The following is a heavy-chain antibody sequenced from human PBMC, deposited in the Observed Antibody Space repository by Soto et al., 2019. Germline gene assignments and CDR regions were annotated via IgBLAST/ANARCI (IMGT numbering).Heavy chain of an antibody. J-gene: IGHJ3*02. CDR2: ISYAGINK. CDR1: GFTFSIHG. V-gene: IGHV3-30*03. CDR3: ATLGGVHATFEI. D-gene: IGHD3-16*01. Sequence: VQLVESGGGVVQPGRSLRLSCTASGFTFSIHGMHWVRQAPGKGLQWLAFISYAGINKYSADSVKGRFTISRDNSKNTLYLQMDSLRPEDTAIYYCATLGGVHATFEIWGQGTVVTVSS.